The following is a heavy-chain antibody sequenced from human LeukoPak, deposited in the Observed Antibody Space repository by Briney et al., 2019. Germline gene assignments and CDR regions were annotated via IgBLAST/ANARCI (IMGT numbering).Heavy chain of an antibody. CDR3: TCQTTFDLWRIDY. J-gene: IGHJ4*02. D-gene: IGHD3-3*01. CDR2: IEVEGGGDTT. V-gene: IGHV3-15*04. CDR1: GCTFTVAW. Sequence: GRSLRLAWAASGCTFTVAWMSWVRQAAGKWLELVGCIEVEGGGDTTAQAGPVKGRFTISRDNSKNTFYLQMNSLKTEDPAVYYCTCQTTFDLWRIDYWGLGTLVTVSS.